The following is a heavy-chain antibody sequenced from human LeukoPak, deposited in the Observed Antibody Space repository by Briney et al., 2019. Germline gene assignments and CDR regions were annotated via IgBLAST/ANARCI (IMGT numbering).Heavy chain of an antibody. CDR1: GYSFTSYW. J-gene: IGHJ4*02. V-gene: IGHV5-51*01. Sequence: GASLQISCKGSGYSFTSYWIGWGRQLPGKGLEWMGIIYPGDSDTRYSPSFQGQVTISADKSISTAYLQWSSLKASDTAMYYCARGGIDFWSGYYAREFDYWGQGTLVTVSS. CDR3: ARGGIDFWSGYYAREFDY. D-gene: IGHD3-3*01. CDR2: IYPGDSDT.